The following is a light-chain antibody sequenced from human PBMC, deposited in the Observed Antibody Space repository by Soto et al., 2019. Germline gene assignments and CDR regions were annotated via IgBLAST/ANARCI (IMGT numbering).Light chain of an antibody. CDR3: ATWDGGLSGPFV. J-gene: IGLJ1*01. V-gene: IGLV1-44*01. CDR1: NSNIGSDI. Sequence: QSVLTQPPSASGTPGQRATISCCGSNSNIGSDIVNCYQLLPGAAPEVLINTTNQRPSGVPERFSGSKSGTPASLAISGLQSEDEANSSCATWDGGLSGPFVFGTVTKVTVL. CDR2: TTN.